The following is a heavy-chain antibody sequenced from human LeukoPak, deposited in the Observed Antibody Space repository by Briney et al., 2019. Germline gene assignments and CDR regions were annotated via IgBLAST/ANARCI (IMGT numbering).Heavy chain of an antibody. V-gene: IGHV3-49*04. J-gene: IGHJ4*02. Sequence: GGSLRLSCAASGFTFSSYAMSWVRQAPGKGLEWVGFIRSKAYGGTTEYAASVKGRFTISRDDSKSIAYLQMNSLKTEDTAVYYCTREEAVAGTGFFDYWGQGTLVTVSS. CDR2: IRSKAYGGTT. CDR3: TREEAVAGTGFFDY. D-gene: IGHD6-19*01. CDR1: GFTFSSYA.